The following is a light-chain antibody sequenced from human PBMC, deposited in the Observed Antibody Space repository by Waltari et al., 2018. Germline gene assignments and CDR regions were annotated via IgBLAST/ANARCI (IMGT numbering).Light chain of an antibody. V-gene: IGKV3-20*01. Sequence: EIMLTQSPDTLSLSPGERATLSCRASQSISRYLVWYQQKPGQAPRLLIYQSSIRATGIPDRFSGSGYGTDFSRTISKLEPEDFAVYYCQNHERLPAVFGQGTKVEIK. CDR3: QNHERLPAV. J-gene: IGKJ1*01. CDR2: QSS. CDR1: QSISRY.